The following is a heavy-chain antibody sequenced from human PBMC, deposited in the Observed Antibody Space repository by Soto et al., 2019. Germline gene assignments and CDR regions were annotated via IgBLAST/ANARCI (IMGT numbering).Heavy chain of an antibody. D-gene: IGHD3-22*01. J-gene: IGHJ5*02. CDR2: IIPIFGTA. CDR3: ARDRGPSSGYYPYWFDP. V-gene: IGHV1-69*12. CDR1: GGTFSSYA. Sequence: QVQLVQSGAEVKKPGSSVKVSCKASGGTFSSYAITWVRQAPGQGLEWMGGIIPIFGTANYAQKFQGRVTITADEHTSTRYMELRSLRSEDTAVYYCARDRGPSSGYYPYWFDPWGQGTLVTVSS.